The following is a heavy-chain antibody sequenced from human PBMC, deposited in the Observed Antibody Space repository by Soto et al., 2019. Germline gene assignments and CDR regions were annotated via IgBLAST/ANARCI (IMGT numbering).Heavy chain of an antibody. D-gene: IGHD4-17*01. CDR3: ARDGDYQGFYYYYGMDV. CDR1: GGSISNYY. CDR2: IYYSGTT. Sequence: SETLSLTCTASGGSISNYYWSWIRQPPRKGLEWIGYIYYSGTTNYNPSLKSRVTISVDTSRNQFSLELSSVTAADTAVYYCARDGDYQGFYYYYGMDVWGQGTTVTVSS. V-gene: IGHV4-59*01. J-gene: IGHJ6*02.